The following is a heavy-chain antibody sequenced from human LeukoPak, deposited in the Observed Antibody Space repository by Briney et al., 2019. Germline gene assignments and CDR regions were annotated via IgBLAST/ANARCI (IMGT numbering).Heavy chain of an antibody. Sequence: GGSLRLSCAASGFSFSSHTMNWVRQAPGKGLEWVSSISSSGDNVYNADSVKGRFIISRDNVESSLYLQMNNLRAEDTAVYYCTSQEGFDCWGQGTLVTVSS. CDR3: TSQEGFDC. CDR2: ISSSGDNV. CDR1: GFSFSSHT. J-gene: IGHJ4*02. V-gene: IGHV3-21*01.